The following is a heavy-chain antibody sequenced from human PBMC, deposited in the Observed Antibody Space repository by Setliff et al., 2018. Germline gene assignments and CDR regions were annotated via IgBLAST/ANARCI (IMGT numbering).Heavy chain of an antibody. D-gene: IGHD3-10*01. CDR2: IYYSGDT. V-gene: IGHV4-39*01. Sequence: SGPTLVNPTETLTLTCIVSGFSLSNGRMGVSWIRQPPGKGLGWIGNIYYSGDTYYNPSLKSRVTMSVDMSKNQFSLKLSSVTAADTAVYSCARHVGIRGRGYNYYYYYMDVWGKGTTVTVSS. CDR1: GFSLSNGRMG. J-gene: IGHJ6*03. CDR3: ARHVGIRGRGYNYYYYYMDV.